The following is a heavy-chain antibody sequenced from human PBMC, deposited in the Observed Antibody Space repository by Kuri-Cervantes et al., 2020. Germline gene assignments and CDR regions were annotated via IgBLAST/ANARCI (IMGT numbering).Heavy chain of an antibody. J-gene: IGHJ4*02. CDR2: ISWDSGSI. CDR3: ARAREYSSGWYFDY. CDR1: GFTFDDYA. Sequence: LSLTCAASGFTFDDYAMHWVRQAPGKGLEWVSGISWDSGSIGYADSVKGRFTISRDNAKNSLYLQMNSLRAEDTALYYCARAREYSSGWYFDYWGQGTLVTVSS. V-gene: IGHV3-9*01. D-gene: IGHD6-19*01.